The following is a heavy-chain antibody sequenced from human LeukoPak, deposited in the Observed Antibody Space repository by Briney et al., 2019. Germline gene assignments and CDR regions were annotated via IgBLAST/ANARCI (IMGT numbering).Heavy chain of an antibody. CDR1: GFTFSSYW. CDR2: IKQDGSEK. J-gene: IGHJ6*04. V-gene: IGHV3-7*03. Sequence: GGSLRLSCAASGFTFSSYWMSWVRQAPGKGLEWVANIKQDGSEKYYVDSVKGRFTISRDNAKNSLYLQMNSLRAEDTAVYYCARVDEDIVVVPAAMPSYYYYSMDVWGKGTTVTVSS. D-gene: IGHD2-2*01. CDR3: ARVDEDIVVVPAAMPSYYYYSMDV.